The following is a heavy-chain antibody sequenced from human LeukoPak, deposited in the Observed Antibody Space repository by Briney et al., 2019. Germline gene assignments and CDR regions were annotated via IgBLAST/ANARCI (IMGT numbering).Heavy chain of an antibody. V-gene: IGHV1-2*02. CDR2: INPNSGGT. Sequence: ASVKVSCKASGYTFTGYYMHWVRQAPGQGLEWMGWINPNSGGTNYAQKFQGRVTMTRDTSTSTVYMELSSLRSEDTAVYYCARGYGDYVPTDYWGQGTLVTVSS. J-gene: IGHJ4*02. D-gene: IGHD4-17*01. CDR3: ARGYGDYVPTDY. CDR1: GYTFTGYY.